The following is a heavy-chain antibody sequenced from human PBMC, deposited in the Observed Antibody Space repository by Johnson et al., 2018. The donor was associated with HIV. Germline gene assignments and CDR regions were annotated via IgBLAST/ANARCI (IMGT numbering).Heavy chain of an antibody. J-gene: IGHJ3*02. Sequence: VQLLESGGGLVRPGGSLRLSCVASGFSFIDYAMIWVRQAPGKGLEWVSFISGGEDDTYYADSVKGRFTISRDNSKTTLYLQMNSLRDEDTAVYYCARVSGGNDYGDYAGAFDIWGQGTMVTVSS. CDR2: ISGGEDDT. D-gene: IGHD4-17*01. V-gene: IGHV3-23*01. CDR1: GFSFIDYA. CDR3: ARVSGGNDYGDYAGAFDI.